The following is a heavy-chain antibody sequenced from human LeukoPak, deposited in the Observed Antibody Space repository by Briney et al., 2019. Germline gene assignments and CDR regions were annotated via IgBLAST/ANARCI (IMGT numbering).Heavy chain of an antibody. CDR2: SRDKGNHYTI. CDR1: GFTFSDHY. V-gene: IGHV3-72*01. CDR3: VRGDSSGWSGAFDI. J-gene: IGHJ3*02. Sequence: GRSLRLSCAASGFTFSDHYMDWVRQAPGKGLEWVGRSRDKGNHYTIEYAASVKGRFTISRDDSESSVYLQMNSLKSEDTAVYYCVRGDSSGWSGAFDIWGQGTMVTVSS. D-gene: IGHD6-19*01.